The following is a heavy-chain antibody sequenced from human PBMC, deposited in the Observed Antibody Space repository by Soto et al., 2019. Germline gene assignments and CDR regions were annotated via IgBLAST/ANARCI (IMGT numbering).Heavy chain of an antibody. V-gene: IGHV3-30-3*01. CDR1: GFSFSISP. Sequence: GSLRLSCAASGFSFSISPIHWVRQAPGKGPEWVALISYDGTNKFYADSVKGRFTISRDNSKSTLYLQVDSLRPEDAAVYYCARDPKTSGGQHWAFNYFDSWGQGTLVTVSS. D-gene: IGHD7-27*01. CDR2: ISYDGTNK. J-gene: IGHJ4*02. CDR3: ARDPKTSGGQHWAFNYFDS.